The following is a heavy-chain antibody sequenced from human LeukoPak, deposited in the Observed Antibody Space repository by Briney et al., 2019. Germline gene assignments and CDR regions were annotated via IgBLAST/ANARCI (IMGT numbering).Heavy chain of an antibody. D-gene: IGHD6-19*01. V-gene: IGHV3-21*01. CDR1: GFTFSSYS. CDR3: ARDLYSSGWLFDY. Sequence: GGSLRLSCAASGFTFSSYSMNWVRQAPGKGLEWVSSISSSSSYIYYADSVKGRFTISRDNAKNSLYLQMNSLRAEDTAVYCCARDLYSSGWLFDYWGQGTLVTVSS. J-gene: IGHJ4*02. CDR2: ISSSSSYI.